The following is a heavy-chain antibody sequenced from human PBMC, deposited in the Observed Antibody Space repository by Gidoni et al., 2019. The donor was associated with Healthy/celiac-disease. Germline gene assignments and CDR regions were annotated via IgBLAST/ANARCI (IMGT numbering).Heavy chain of an antibody. D-gene: IGHD3-9*01. V-gene: IGHV5-51*03. Sequence: EVQLVQSGAEVKKPGESLKISCKGSGYCFTSYCIGWVRQMPGKGLEWMGIIYPGDSDTRYSPSFQGQVTISADKSISTAYLQWSSLKASDTAMYYCATAVGYDILTGYPYPFDYWGQGTLVTVSS. CDR1: GYCFTSYC. J-gene: IGHJ4*02. CDR2: IYPGDSDT. CDR3: ATAVGYDILTGYPYPFDY.